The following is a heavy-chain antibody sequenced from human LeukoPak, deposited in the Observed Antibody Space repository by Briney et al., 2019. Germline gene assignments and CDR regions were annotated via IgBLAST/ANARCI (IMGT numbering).Heavy chain of an antibody. CDR1: GFTFSSYG. D-gene: IGHD6-13*01. Sequence: GGSLRLSCAASGFTFSSYGMSWVRQAPGKGLEWVSAISGSGSSTYYADSVKGRFSISRDNSENTLYLQMNSLRAEDTAVCYCAKMLTGIAAAGTEDWFDPWGQGTLVTVSS. CDR3: AKMLTGIAAAGTEDWFDP. J-gene: IGHJ5*02. V-gene: IGHV3-23*01. CDR2: ISGSGSST.